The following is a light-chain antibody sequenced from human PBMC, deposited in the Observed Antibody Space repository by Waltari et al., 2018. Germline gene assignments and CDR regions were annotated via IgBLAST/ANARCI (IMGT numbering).Light chain of an antibody. J-gene: IGKJ3*01. CDR3: QQYGSSLFT. V-gene: IGKV3-20*01. Sequence: EIVLTQSPGTLSLSPGERATLSCRASQNISSGFLAWYQQKPGQAPRLLIFCASSRATVIPDRFSGSGSGTDFTLTINRLEPEDFAVYYCQQYGSSLFTFGPGTKVDIK. CDR1: QNISSGF. CDR2: CAS.